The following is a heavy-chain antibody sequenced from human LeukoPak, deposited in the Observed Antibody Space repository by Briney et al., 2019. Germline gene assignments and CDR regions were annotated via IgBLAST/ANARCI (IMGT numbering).Heavy chain of an antibody. CDR3: ARGGGDWGEGYFDS. J-gene: IGHJ4*02. Sequence: GGSLRLSCSASGFTFSDSYMSWIRQVPGKGLEWVSYISDSGGTIYYADSVKGRFTISRDNARNSLYLQMNSLGAEDTAVYYCARGGGDWGEGYFDSWGQGTLVTVSS. V-gene: IGHV3-11*01. D-gene: IGHD3-16*01. CDR2: ISDSGGTI. CDR1: GFTFSDSY.